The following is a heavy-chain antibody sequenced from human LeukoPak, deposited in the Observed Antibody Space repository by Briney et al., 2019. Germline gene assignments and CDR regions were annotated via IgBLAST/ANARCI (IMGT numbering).Heavy chain of an antibody. J-gene: IGHJ4*02. Sequence: PSETLSLTCTVSGGSISSYYWSWIRQPPGKGLEWIGYMYYSGSTNYNPSLKSRVTISVDTSKNQFSLSLSSVTAADTAVYYCARLRRAGWLEYYLDYWGQGTLVTVSS. V-gene: IGHV4-59*01. CDR3: ARLRRAGWLEYYLDY. CDR1: GGSISSYY. CDR2: MYYSGST. D-gene: IGHD5-12*01.